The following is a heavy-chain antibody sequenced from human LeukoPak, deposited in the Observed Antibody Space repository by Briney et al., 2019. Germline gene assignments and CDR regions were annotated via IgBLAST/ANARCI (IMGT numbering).Heavy chain of an antibody. Sequence: PGGSLRLSCTASGFTFSTYSMNWVRQAPGKGLEWASSITSSSSYIFYVDSVKGRFTISRDNAKNSLHLQMDSLRAEDSAVYYCARSATSSSSRINWFDAWGQGTLVTVSS. CDR3: ARSATSSSSRINWFDA. V-gene: IGHV3-21*01. D-gene: IGHD6-6*01. CDR2: ITSSSSYI. J-gene: IGHJ5*02. CDR1: GFTFSTYS.